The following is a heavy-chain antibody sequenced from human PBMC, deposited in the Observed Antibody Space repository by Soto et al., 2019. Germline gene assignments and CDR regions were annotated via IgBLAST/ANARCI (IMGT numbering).Heavy chain of an antibody. V-gene: IGHV1-69*02. CDR3: ARVWQRYDAFDI. Sequence: SVKVSCKASGGTFSSYTISWVRQAPGQGLEWMGRIIPILGIANYAQKFQGRVTITADKSTSTAYMELSGLRSEDTAVYYCARVWQRYDAFDIWGQGTMVTVSS. CDR1: GGTFSSYT. D-gene: IGHD6-25*01. CDR2: IIPILGIA. J-gene: IGHJ3*02.